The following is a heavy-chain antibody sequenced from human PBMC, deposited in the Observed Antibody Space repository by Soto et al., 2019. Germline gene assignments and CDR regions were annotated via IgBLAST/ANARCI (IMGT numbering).Heavy chain of an antibody. J-gene: IGHJ4*02. CDR1: GFTFSSYA. CDR3: ARTRGYSDYDLDY. V-gene: IGHV3-23*01. CDR2: ISYSGVST. D-gene: IGHD5-12*01. Sequence: GWSLRLSCAASGFTFSSYAMTWVRQAPGKGLEWVSAISYSGVSTYYADSVKGRFTISRDSSENTLSLQMNSLRVDDTAVYYCARTRGYSDYDLDYWGQGTLGTLYS.